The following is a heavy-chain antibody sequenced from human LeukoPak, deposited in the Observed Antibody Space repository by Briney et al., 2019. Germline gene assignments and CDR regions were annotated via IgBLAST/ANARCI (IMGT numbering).Heavy chain of an antibody. CDR1: GGAISSYY. V-gene: IGHV4-59*12. CDR3: ARDGVSALNLYSDL. D-gene: IGHD3-3*01. J-gene: IGHJ2*01. Sequence: PSETLSLTCTVSGGAISSYYWSWIRQPPGKGLEWIGYIYYSGSTNYNPSLKSRVTISVDTSKNQFSLKLSSVTAADTAVYYCARDGVSALNLYSDLWGRGTLVTDSS. CDR2: IYYSGST.